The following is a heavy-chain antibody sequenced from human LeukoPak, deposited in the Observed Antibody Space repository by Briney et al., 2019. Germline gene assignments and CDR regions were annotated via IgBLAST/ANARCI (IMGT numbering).Heavy chain of an antibody. CDR2: INHSGST. J-gene: IGHJ4*02. CDR3: ARAQGPFDY. V-gene: IGHV4-34*01. Sequence: PSETLSLTCAVYGGSFSGYYWSWIRQPPGKGLEWIGEINHSGSTNYNPSLKSRVTISVDTSKNQFSLKLSSVTAADTAVYYCARAQGPFDYWGQGTLVTVSS. CDR1: GGSFSGYY.